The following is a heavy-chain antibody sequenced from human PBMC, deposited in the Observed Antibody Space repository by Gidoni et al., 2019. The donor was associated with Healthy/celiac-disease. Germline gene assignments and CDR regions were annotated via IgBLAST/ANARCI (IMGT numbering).Heavy chain of an antibody. J-gene: IGHJ6*03. Sequence: QVQLVESGGGVVQPGRSLRLSCAASGFNFSSYGMHWVRQAPGKGLEWVAVIWYDGSNKYYADSVKGRFTISRDNSKNTLYLQMNSLRAEDTAVYYCAREGNYYYYYYMDVWGKGTTVTVSS. D-gene: IGHD4-4*01. CDR3: AREGNYYYYYYMDV. CDR2: IWYDGSNK. V-gene: IGHV3-33*01. CDR1: GFNFSSYG.